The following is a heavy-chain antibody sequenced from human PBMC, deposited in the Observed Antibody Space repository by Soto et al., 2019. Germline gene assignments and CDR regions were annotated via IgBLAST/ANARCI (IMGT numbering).Heavy chain of an antibody. Sequence: GGSLRLSCVASGFPFSSYAMSWVRQTPGKGLEWVSGISGSGGRTYYADSVKGRFTISRDNSNNTLPLQMHILRVEDTAVYFCAKGGYYSLFDIWGQGTMVTVS. CDR3: AKGGYYSLFDI. J-gene: IGHJ3*02. V-gene: IGHV3-23*01. CDR2: ISGSGGRT. CDR1: GFPFSSYA. D-gene: IGHD3-16*01.